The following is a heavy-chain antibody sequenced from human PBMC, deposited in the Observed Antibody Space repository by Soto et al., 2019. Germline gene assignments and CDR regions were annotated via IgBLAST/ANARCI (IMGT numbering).Heavy chain of an antibody. CDR1: GFTFSSYA. Sequence: GGSLRLSCAASGFTFSSYAMSWVRQAPGKGLEWVSAISGSGGSTYYADSVKGRFTISRDNSKNTLYLQMNSLRAEDTAVYYCAKFPGSGSYYPLAAFDIWGQGTMVTVSS. V-gene: IGHV3-23*01. D-gene: IGHD3-10*01. J-gene: IGHJ3*02. CDR2: ISGSGGST. CDR3: AKFPGSGSYYPLAAFDI.